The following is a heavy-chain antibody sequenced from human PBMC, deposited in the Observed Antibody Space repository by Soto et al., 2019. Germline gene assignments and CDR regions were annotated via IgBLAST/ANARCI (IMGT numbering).Heavy chain of an antibody. D-gene: IGHD6-19*01. Sequence: SGGSLRLSCAASGFTFDDYAMHWVRQAPGKGLEWVSGISWNSGSIGYADSVKGRFTISRDNAKNSLYLQMNSLRAEDTALYYCAKAPLLSSGWLDYWGQGTLVTVSS. CDR3: AKAPLLSSGWLDY. CDR1: GFTFDDYA. J-gene: IGHJ4*02. V-gene: IGHV3-9*01. CDR2: ISWNSGSI.